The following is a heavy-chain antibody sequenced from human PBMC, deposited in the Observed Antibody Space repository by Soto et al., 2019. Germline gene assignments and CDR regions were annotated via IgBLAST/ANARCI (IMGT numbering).Heavy chain of an antibody. CDR3: ARRIVTYTYGMDV. D-gene: IGHD2-2*02. J-gene: IGHJ6*02. V-gene: IGHV4-39*01. CDR2: IYYSGST. CDR1: GGSISSSSYY. Sequence: QLQLQESGPGLVKPSETLSLTCTFSGGSISSSSYYWGWIRQPPGKGLEWIGSIYYSGSTYYNPSLKSRVTISVDTSKNQFSLKLSSVTAADTAEYYCARRIVTYTYGMDVWGQGTTVTVSS.